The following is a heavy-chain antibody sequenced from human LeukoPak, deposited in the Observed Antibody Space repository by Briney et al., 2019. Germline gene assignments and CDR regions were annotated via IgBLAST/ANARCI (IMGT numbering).Heavy chain of an antibody. D-gene: IGHD2-15*01. J-gene: IGHJ4*02. Sequence: PGGSLRLSCAASGFTFSSYSMNWVRQAPGKGLEWVSYISSSSSTIYYADSVKGRFTISRDNAKNSLYLQMNSLRAEDTAVYYCAKCSGGSYNPFDYWGQGTLVTVSS. V-gene: IGHV3-48*04. CDR3: AKCSGGSYNPFDY. CDR1: GFTFSSYS. CDR2: ISSSSSTI.